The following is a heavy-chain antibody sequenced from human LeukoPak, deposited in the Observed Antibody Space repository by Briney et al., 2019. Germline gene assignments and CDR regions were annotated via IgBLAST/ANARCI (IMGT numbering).Heavy chain of an antibody. Sequence: PSRSLRLSCTASGFTFGDYAMSWVRQAPGKGLEWVGFIRSKAYGGTTEYAASVKGRITISRDDSKSIAYLQMNSLKTEDTAVYYCTREEPERYPDYWGQGTLVTVSS. J-gene: IGHJ4*02. CDR2: IRSKAYGGTT. V-gene: IGHV3-49*04. D-gene: IGHD1-1*01. CDR3: TREEPERYPDY. CDR1: GFTFGDYA.